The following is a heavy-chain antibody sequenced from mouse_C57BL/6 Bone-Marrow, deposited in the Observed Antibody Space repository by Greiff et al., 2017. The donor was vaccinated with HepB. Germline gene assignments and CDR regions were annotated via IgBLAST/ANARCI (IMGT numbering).Heavy chain of an antibody. V-gene: IGHV1-81*01. Sequence: VQLQQSGAELARPGASVKLSCKASGYTFTSYGISWVKQRTGQGLEWIGEIYPRSGNTYYNEKFKGKATLTADKSSSTAYMDLLSLTSEDSAVYFFANHYYGSSGFAYWGQGTLVTVSA. D-gene: IGHD1-1*01. CDR2: IYPRSGNT. CDR3: ANHYYGSSGFAY. J-gene: IGHJ3*01. CDR1: GYTFTSYG.